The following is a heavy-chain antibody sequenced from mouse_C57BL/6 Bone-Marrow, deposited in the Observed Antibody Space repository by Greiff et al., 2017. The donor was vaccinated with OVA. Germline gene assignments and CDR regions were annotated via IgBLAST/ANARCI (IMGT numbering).Heavy chain of an antibody. CDR1: GFTFSSYA. CDR2: ISDGGGYT. J-gene: IGHJ3*01. D-gene: IGHD1-1*01. V-gene: IGHV5-4*01. Sequence: EVQLVESGGGLVKPGGSLKLSCAASGFTFSSYAMSWVRQTPEKRLEWVATISDGGGYTYYPDNVKGRFTISRDNAKNNLYLQMSHLKSEDTAMYYCARDKGYGNPLAYWGQGTLVTVSA. CDR3: ARDKGYGNPLAY.